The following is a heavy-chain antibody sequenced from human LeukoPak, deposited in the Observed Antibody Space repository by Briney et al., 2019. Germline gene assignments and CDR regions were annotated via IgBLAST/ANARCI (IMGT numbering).Heavy chain of an antibody. CDR2: IYSGGST. CDR1: GFTVSSNY. Sequence: PGGSLRLSCAASGFTVSSNYMSWVRQAPGKGLEWVSVIYSGGSTYYADSVKGRFTISRDNSKNTLYLQMNSLRAEDTAVYYCARSPIRGVPAGYYWGQGTLVTVPS. J-gene: IGHJ4*02. D-gene: IGHD3-10*01. V-gene: IGHV3-53*01. CDR3: ARSPIRGVPAGYY.